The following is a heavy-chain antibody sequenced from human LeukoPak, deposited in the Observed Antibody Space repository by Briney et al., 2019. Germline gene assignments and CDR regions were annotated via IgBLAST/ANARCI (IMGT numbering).Heavy chain of an antibody. V-gene: IGHV3-11*01. CDR1: GFSFSRYY. D-gene: IGHD1-26*01. J-gene: IGHJ4*02. CDR2: IPTSGISV. CDR3: TRAVGLGPGAHFDQ. Sequence: GGSLRLSCAASGFSFSRYYMSWVRQTPGKALEWISYIPTSGISVQYADSVRGRFTASRDNAKNSLHLQMDSLRVEDTAVYYCTRAVGLGPGAHFDQWGQGALVIVSS.